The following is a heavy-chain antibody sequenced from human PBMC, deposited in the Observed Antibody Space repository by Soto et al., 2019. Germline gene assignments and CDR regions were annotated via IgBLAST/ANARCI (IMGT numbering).Heavy chain of an antibody. J-gene: IGHJ6*02. CDR1: GFIFSDYY. Sequence: QVQLVESGGGLVKPGGSLRLSCAASGFIFSDYYMTWIRQAPGKGLEWLSCSSNRDRSTYYADYVKDRFVVSKDNAKNLVYLQMNSLRAEDTDVYFCARAWKIEKFGVISMSKGLDVWGQGTTVTVSS. CDR2: SSNRDRST. CDR3: ARAWKIEKFGVISMSKGLDV. V-gene: IGHV3-11*01. D-gene: IGHD3-3*01.